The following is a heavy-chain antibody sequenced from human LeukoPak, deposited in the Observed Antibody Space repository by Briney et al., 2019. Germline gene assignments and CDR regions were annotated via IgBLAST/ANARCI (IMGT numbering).Heavy chain of an antibody. Sequence: QPGGSLRLSCAASGFTFSSYGMHWVRQGPGKGLEWVAVIWYDGTNKYCADSVKGRFTISRDNSKNTLYLQMNSLRAEDTAVYCCARGWSGELSVATFDIWGQGTMVTVSS. D-gene: IGHD3-10*01. CDR2: IWYDGTNK. V-gene: IGHV3-33*01. J-gene: IGHJ3*02. CDR3: ARGWSGELSVATFDI. CDR1: GFTFSSYG.